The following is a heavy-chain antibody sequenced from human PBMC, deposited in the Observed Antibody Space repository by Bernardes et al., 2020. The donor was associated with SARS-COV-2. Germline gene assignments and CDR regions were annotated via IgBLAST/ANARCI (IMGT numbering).Heavy chain of an antibody. CDR2: IYYSGST. D-gene: IGHD2-2*01. CDR1: GGSISSSSYY. J-gene: IGHJ3*01. CDR3: ARADCTSTMCHRGAYGV. V-gene: IGHV4-39*02. Sequence: SEPLSLTCTVSGGSISSSSYYWGWLLQPPGKGLEWIGSIYYSGSTYYNPSLKSRVTISVDNAKNIVSLQMNSLRVDDTAVYYCARADCTSTMCHRGAYGVWAQGTLVTVSS.